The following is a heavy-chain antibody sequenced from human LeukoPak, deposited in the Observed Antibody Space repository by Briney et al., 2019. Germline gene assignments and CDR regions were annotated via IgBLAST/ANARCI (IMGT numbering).Heavy chain of an antibody. CDR1: GFTFSSYG. CDR2: IWYDGSNK. J-gene: IGHJ6*02. D-gene: IGHD6-6*01. V-gene: IGHV3-33*01. CDR3: ARVVDGAARYYYYGMDV. Sequence: GGSLRLSCAASGFTFSSYGMHWVRQAPGKGLEWVAVIWYDGSNKYYADSVKGRFTISRDNSKNTLYLQMNSLRAEDTAVYYCARVVDGAARYYYYGMDVWGQGTTVTVSS.